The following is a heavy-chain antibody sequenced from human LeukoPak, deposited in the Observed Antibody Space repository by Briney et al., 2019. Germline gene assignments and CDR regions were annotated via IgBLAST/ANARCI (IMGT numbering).Heavy chain of an antibody. Sequence: GGSLRLSCAASGFTFRNYWMHWVRQAPGKGLVWVSRISTDGYRTNYADSVKGRFTISRDNAKNTLYLQMNSLRAEDTAVYYCARDARSGPIDYWGQGTLVTVSS. CDR2: ISTDGYRT. V-gene: IGHV3-74*01. D-gene: IGHD5-12*01. CDR1: GFTFRNYW. J-gene: IGHJ4*02. CDR3: ARDARSGPIDY.